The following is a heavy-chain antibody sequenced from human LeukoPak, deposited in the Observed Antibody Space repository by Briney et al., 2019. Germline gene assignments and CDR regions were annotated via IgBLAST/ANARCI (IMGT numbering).Heavy chain of an antibody. J-gene: IGHJ4*02. Sequence: TGGSLRLSCAASGFTFSSYWMSWVRQAPGKGLEWVANIKQDGSEKYYVDSVKGRFTISRDNVKNSLYLQMNSLRAEDTAVYYCARDLRIAAVAYWGQGTLVTVSS. V-gene: IGHV3-7*01. CDR3: ARDLRIAAVAY. D-gene: IGHD6-13*01. CDR1: GFTFSSYW. CDR2: IKQDGSEK.